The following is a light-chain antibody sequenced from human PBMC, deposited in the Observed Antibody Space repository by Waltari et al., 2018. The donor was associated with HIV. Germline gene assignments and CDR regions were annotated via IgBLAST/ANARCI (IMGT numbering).Light chain of an antibody. V-gene: IGLV2-8*01. CDR3: SSYAGSNNLV. CDR2: VVS. CDR1: SSAVGGYYY. J-gene: IGLJ2*01. Sequence: QSALTQPPPASASPGQSVTISCTGTSSAVGGYYYVSWYQQHPGNASKLVFAVVSKRPSGVPYRFSGSKSGNTASLTVSGLQAEDEADYYCSSYAGSNNLVFGGGTKLTVL.